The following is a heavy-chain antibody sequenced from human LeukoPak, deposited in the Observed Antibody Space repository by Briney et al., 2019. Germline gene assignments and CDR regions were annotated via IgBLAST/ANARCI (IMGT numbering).Heavy chain of an antibody. D-gene: IGHD7-27*01. CDR2: ISGSGGNT. CDR1: GFTLSSYA. J-gene: IGHJ4*02. Sequence: GGSLRLSCAASGFTLSSYAMSWVRQAPGKGLGWVSAISGSGGNTNYADSVKGRFTISRDNSKNTLYLQMNSLRAEDTAVYYCAKAVKHWGSTFDYWGQGTLVTVSP. CDR3: AKAVKHWGSTFDY. V-gene: IGHV3-23*01.